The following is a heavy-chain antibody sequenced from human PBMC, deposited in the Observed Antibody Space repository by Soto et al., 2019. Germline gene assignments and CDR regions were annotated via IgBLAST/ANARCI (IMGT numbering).Heavy chain of an antibody. V-gene: IGHV3-30*04. J-gene: IGHJ4*02. CDR2: ISYDGRRK. D-gene: IGHD1-26*01. CDR3: AREDSGDYCAYVDY. CDR1: GFTFNHFA. Sequence: QVQLVESGGGAVQPGRSLRLSCAASGFTFNHFAMHWVRQAPGKGLDWVAVISYDGRRKSYADSVKGRFTISRDNSERTLDLQMNNLTSQDTGIYYCAREDSGDYCAYVDYWGQGSLVAVSS.